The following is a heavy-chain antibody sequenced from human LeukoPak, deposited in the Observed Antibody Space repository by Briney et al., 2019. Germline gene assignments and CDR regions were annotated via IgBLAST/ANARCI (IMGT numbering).Heavy chain of an antibody. D-gene: IGHD3-22*01. CDR1: GFTFSIYA. Sequence: WGSLRLSCSSSGFTFSIYAMSWVRQAPGKGLEWVSSISGSGGSTYYADSVKGRFTISRDNSKNTLYLQMNSLRAEDTAVYYCAKDAVTTGKYYYDSSGYYFVYWGQGTLVTVSS. V-gene: IGHV3-23*01. CDR3: AKDAVTTGKYYYDSSGYYFVY. CDR2: ISGSGGST. J-gene: IGHJ4*02.